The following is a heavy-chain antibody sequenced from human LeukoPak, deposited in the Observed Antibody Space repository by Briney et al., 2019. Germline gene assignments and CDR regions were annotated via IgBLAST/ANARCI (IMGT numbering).Heavy chain of an antibody. V-gene: IGHV3-48*03. CDR2: ISSSGTTD. CDR1: GFIFGDYE. Sequence: GGSLRLSCAASGFIFGDYEMNWVRQAPGKGLEWVAFISSSGTTDYYADSVKGRFIISKDNAKKSLYLEMNRLRAEDTAVYYCAGDQRAKKYFYDSSGSSAYWGQGTQVTVSS. CDR3: AGDQRAKKYFYDSSGSSAY. D-gene: IGHD3-22*01. J-gene: IGHJ4*02.